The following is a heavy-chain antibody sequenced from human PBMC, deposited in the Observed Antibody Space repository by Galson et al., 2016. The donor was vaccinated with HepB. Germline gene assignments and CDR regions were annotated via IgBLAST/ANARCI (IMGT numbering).Heavy chain of an antibody. CDR1: GFSFKTYG. J-gene: IGHJ3*01. CDR2: IWFDGSNE. CDR3: ARDNAEEYPNAFDL. D-gene: IGHD2/OR15-2a*01. Sequence: SLRLSCAASGFSFKTYGMHWVRQAPGKGLERVAGIWFDGSNEDYGDSVKGRFRISRDNFKNTLYLQMKSLRDEETAVYYCARDNAEEYPNAFDLWGQGTMVTVSS. V-gene: IGHV3-33*01.